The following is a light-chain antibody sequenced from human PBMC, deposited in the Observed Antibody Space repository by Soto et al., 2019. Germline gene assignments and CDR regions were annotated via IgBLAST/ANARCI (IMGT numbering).Light chain of an antibody. CDR2: AVS. J-gene: IGKJ1*01. CDR3: MQSIQLPLT. Sequence: DIVMTQTPLTLSVTPGQPASISCRSSQSLLHSDGKAYLFWFLQKPGQPPQLLISAVSNRFSGVPDRFSGGGSGTDFTLTISRVEAEDVGVYYCMQSIQLPLTFGQGTKVEIK. CDR1: QSLLHSDGKAY. V-gene: IGKV2D-29*01.